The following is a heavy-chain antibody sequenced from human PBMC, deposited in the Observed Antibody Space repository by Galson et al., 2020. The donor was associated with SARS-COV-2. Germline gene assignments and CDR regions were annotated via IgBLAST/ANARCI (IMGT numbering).Heavy chain of an antibody. Sequence: GGSLRLSCAASGFSVSTYAMHWVRQAPGKGLEWVALMWYDGSNKYYADSVRGRFTISRDNSKNTLYLEMNSLRAEDTAVYYCAKNDHWGQGTLVTVSS. CDR2: MWYDGSNK. V-gene: IGHV3-33*06. J-gene: IGHJ4*02. D-gene: IGHD1-1*01. CDR3: AKNDH. CDR1: GFSVSTYA.